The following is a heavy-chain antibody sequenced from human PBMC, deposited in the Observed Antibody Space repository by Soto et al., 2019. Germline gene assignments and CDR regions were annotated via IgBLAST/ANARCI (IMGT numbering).Heavy chain of an antibody. J-gene: IGHJ4*02. Sequence: SETLSLTCTVSGGSISSYYWSWIRQPPGKGLEWIGYIYYSGSTNYNPSLKSRVTISVDTSKNQFSLKLSSVTAEDTAVYYCAKVGDYYDIYFNFDYWGQGTLVTVSS. CDR2: IYYSGST. CDR3: AKVGDYYDIYFNFDY. CDR1: GGSISSYY. V-gene: IGHV4-59*01. D-gene: IGHD3-22*01.